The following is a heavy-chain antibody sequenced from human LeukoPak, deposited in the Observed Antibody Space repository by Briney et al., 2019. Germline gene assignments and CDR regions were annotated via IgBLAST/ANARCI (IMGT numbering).Heavy chain of an antibody. CDR1: GYTFTTYG. J-gene: IGHJ4*02. V-gene: IGHV1-69*13. CDR3: ARELFELGPAYYFDY. D-gene: IGHD1-7*01. CDR2: IIPIFGTA. Sequence: SVKVSCKASGYTFTTYGISWVRQAPGQGLEWMGGIIPIFGTANYAQKFQGRVTITADESTSTAYMELSSLRSEDTAVYYCARELFELGPAYYFDYWGQGTLVTVSS.